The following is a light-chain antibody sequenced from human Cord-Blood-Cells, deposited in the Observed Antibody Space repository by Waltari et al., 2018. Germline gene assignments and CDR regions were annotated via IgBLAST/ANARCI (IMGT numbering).Light chain of an antibody. J-gene: IGKJ4*01. Sequence: LLITKSPATLSVSPGETATLPCRASQSVSSNLAWSQQKPGQAPRLLIYGASTRATGIPARFSGSGSGTEFTLTISSLQSEDFAVYYCQQYNNWPLTFGGGTKVEIK. V-gene: IGKV3-15*01. CDR1: QSVSSN. CDR3: QQYNNWPLT. CDR2: GAS.